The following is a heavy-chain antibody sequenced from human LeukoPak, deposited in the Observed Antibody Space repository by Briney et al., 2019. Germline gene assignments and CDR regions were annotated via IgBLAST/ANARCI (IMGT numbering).Heavy chain of an antibody. D-gene: IGHD3-3*01. CDR1: GFTFSNHF. CDR3: SRDGIFTG. J-gene: IGHJ4*02. V-gene: IGHV3-21*01. Sequence: PGGSLRLSCAASGFTFSNHFMRWVRQAPGKGLEWVSSISSSSTYIYYADSVKGRFVISRDSANNSVYLQMNSLRAEDTAVYYCSRDGIFTGWGQGTLVTVSS. CDR2: ISSSSTYI.